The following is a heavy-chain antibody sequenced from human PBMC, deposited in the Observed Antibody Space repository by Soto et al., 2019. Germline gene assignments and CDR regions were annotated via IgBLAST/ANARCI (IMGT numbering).Heavy chain of an antibody. V-gene: IGHV3-23*01. Sequence: EVQLLESGGGLVQPGGSLRLSCAASGFTFSSYAMSWVRQAPGKGLEWVSSISGSGGSTCYADSVKGRFTISRDNSKYTLYLQMNSLRAEDTAVYYCAKEASPDYGDYQYYFDYWGQGTLVTVSS. CDR3: AKEASPDYGDYQYYFDY. CDR1: GFTFSSYA. CDR2: ISGSGGST. J-gene: IGHJ4*02. D-gene: IGHD4-17*01.